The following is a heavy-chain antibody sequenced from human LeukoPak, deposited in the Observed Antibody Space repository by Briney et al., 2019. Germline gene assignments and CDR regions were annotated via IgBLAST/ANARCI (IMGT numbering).Heavy chain of an antibody. CDR2: IRGKASGGTT. CDR1: GFTFGDYA. Sequence: TGGSLRLSCTGSGFTFGDYAVSWVRQAPGKGLEWVGFIRGKASGGTTEYATSVKGRFTISRDDSKSSAYLQMNSLKTEDTAVYSCTRDRGDLGYFDYWGQGTLVTVSS. V-gene: IGHV3-49*04. D-gene: IGHD3-16*01. J-gene: IGHJ4*02. CDR3: TRDRGDLGYFDY.